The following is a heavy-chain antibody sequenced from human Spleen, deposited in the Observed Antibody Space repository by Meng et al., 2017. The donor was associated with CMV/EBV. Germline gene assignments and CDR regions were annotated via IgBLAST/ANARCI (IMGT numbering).Heavy chain of an antibody. D-gene: IGHD4-11*01. CDR3: ARGDSNYQVMDV. Sequence: GGSLRLSCAASGFTFSSYEMNWVRQAPGKGLEWVSYISSSGSTIYYADSVKGRFTISRDNAKNSLYLQMNSLRAEDTAVYYCARGDSNYQVMDVWGQGTTVTVSS. V-gene: IGHV3-48*03. J-gene: IGHJ6*02. CDR2: ISSSGSTI. CDR1: GFTFSSYE.